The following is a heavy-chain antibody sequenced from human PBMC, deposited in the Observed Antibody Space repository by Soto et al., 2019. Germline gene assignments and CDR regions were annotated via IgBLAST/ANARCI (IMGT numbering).Heavy chain of an antibody. CDR1: GASVSSNSAA. D-gene: IGHD1-20*01. Sequence: SQTLSLTCAISGASVSSNSAAWNWIRQSPSRGLEWLGRTYYRSKWYNDYAVSVKSRITINPDTSKNQFSIQLNSVTPEDKAVYYCARERSSLRRFNWNYLFYGMVVRRQGTSVPTSS. CDR3: ARERSSLRRFNWNYLFYGMVV. V-gene: IGHV6-1*01. CDR2: TYYRSKWYN. J-gene: IGHJ6*02.